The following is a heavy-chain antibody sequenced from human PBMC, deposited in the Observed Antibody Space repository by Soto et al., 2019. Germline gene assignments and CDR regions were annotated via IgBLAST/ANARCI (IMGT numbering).Heavy chain of an antibody. V-gene: IGHV4-39*01. J-gene: IGHJ3*01. Sequence: SETLSLTCTVSGASISGTNYYWGWIRQHPGKGLDWLGSIHYTENTYYNPSLGSRVTMSLDTSRNQISLTLSPVTAADTAVYYCASGRGQRNRNAFNFWGQGTTVTVSS. CDR3: ASGRGQRNRNAFNF. CDR2: IHYTENT. D-gene: IGHD1-26*01. CDR1: GASISGTNYY.